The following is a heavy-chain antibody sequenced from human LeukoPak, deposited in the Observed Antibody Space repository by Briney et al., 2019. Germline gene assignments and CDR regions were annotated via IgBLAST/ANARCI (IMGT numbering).Heavy chain of an antibody. Sequence: AGSLRLSCSASGFTFTDYSMSWVRQAPGKWLEWVSTISSVSTYIYYADSVKDRFTISRDNAKNSLNLQMTSLRAEETAVYFCAREGGTRDFYYYMDVWGKGTTVTVSS. D-gene: IGHD2-2*01. CDR1: GFTFTDYS. CDR2: ISSVSTYI. V-gene: IGHV3-21*01. J-gene: IGHJ6*03. CDR3: AREGGTRDFYYYMDV.